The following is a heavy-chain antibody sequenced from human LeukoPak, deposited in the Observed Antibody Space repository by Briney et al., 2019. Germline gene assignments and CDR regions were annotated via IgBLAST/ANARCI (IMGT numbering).Heavy chain of an antibody. D-gene: IGHD1-14*01. CDR3: ARRQPPRKRVDY. CDR2: IFYSGST. V-gene: IGHV4-59*12. CDR1: GGSISSYY. J-gene: IGHJ4*02. Sequence: PSETLSLTCTVSGGSISSYYWSWIRQPPGKGLEWIGYIFYSGSTNYNPSLKSRVTISVDTSKNQFSLKLSSVTAADTAVYYCARRQPPRKRVDYWGQGTLVTVSS.